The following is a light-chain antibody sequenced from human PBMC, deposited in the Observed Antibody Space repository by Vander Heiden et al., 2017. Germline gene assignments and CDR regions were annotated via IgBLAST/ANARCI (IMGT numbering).Light chain of an antibody. CDR3: AAWDDSLNGVV. V-gene: IGLV1-36*01. J-gene: IGLJ2*01. Sequence: QSVLTQPPSVSEAPRPRVTIACSGSSSNIGNNAVNWYQQLPGKAPKLLIYYDDLRPSVVSDRFSGSKSGTSASLAISGLQSEDEADYYCAAWDDSLNGVVFGGGTKLTVL. CDR1: SSNIGNNA. CDR2: YDD.